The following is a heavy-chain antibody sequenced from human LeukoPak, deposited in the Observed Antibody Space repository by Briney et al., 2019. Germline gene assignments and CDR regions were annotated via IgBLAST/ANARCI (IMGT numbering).Heavy chain of an antibody. V-gene: IGHV5-51*01. Sequence: GESLKISCKGLGYDFSTYWNAWVRQRPGKGLEWMGIIYPGGSETRYDPSFQGQVTISADRSTSTAYLQWSSLKASDTAMYYCARRLLLPNDFWSGYSYWGQGTLVTVSS. CDR1: GYDFSTYW. J-gene: IGHJ4*02. D-gene: IGHD3-3*01. CDR2: IYPGGSET. CDR3: ARRLLLPNDFWSGYSY.